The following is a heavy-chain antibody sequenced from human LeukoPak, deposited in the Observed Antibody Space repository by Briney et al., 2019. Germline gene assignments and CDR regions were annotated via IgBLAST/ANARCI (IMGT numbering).Heavy chain of an antibody. D-gene: IGHD3-22*01. CDR3: ARDRITYYYDSSGYEAFDI. CDR1: GYTFTSYD. J-gene: IGHJ3*02. CDR2: MNPNSGNT. V-gene: IGHV1-8*01. Sequence: ASVKVSCKASGYTFTSYDINWVRQATGQGLEWMGWMNPNSGNTGYAQKFQGRVTMTRNTSISTAYMELSSLRSEDTAVYYCARDRITYYYDSSGYEAFDIWGQGTMVTVSS.